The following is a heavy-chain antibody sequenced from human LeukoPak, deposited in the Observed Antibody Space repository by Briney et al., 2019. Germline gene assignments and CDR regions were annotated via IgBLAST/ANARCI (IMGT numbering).Heavy chain of an antibody. D-gene: IGHD5-12*01. CDR1: GGSISSYY. V-gene: IGHV4-59*01. CDR3: ARVHGKYSGYDSSFDY. Sequence: SETLSLTCTVSGGSISSYYWSWIRQPPGKGLEWIGYIYYSGSTNYNPSLKSRVTISVDTSKNQFSLKLSSVTAVDTAVYYCARVHGKYSGYDSSFDYWGQGTLVTVSS. J-gene: IGHJ4*02. CDR2: IYYSGST.